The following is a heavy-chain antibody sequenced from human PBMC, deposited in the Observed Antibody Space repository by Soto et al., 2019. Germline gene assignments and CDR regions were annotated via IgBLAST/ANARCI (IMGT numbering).Heavy chain of an antibody. J-gene: IGHJ4*02. V-gene: IGHV2-5*02. D-gene: IGHD5-18*01. Sequence: QITLKESGPPLVTPTQTLTLTCTFSGFSLSTLGVGVGWIRQPPGKALEWLALIYWDDDKRYIPSLKSRLTITKDTSKNQVVLTVTNVDPEDTATYYCALQRYGDFDYWGPGTLVTVSS. CDR1: GFSLSTLGVG. CDR2: IYWDDDK. CDR3: ALQRYGDFDY.